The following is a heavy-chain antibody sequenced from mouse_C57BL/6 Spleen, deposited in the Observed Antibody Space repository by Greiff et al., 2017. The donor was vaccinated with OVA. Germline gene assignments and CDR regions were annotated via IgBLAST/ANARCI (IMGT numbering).Heavy chain of an antibody. CDR2: IYTGSGST. D-gene: IGHD2-4*01. CDR3: ARSGYDYDGGYYAMDY. J-gene: IGHJ4*01. CDR1: GYTFTSYW. Sequence: VQLQQPGAELVKPGASVKMSCKASGYTFTSYWLTWVKQRPGQGLEWIGDIYTGSGSTKYTEKFKSKATLTVETSSSTAYMQRSSLTSEDSAVYYCARSGYDYDGGYYAMDYWGQGTSGTVSS. V-gene: IGHV1-55*01.